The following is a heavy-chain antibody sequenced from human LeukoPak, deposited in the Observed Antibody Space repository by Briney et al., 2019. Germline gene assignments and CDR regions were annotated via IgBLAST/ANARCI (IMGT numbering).Heavy chain of an antibody. CDR3: ARVKGSGCYEVDY. D-gene: IGHD6-19*01. CDR2: ISSSGSTI. Sequence: GRSLRLSCAASGFTFSSYEMNWVRQAPGKGLEWVSYISSSGSTIYYADSVKGRFTISRDNAKNTLNLQMNSLRAEDTAVYYCARVKGSGCYEVDYWGQGTLVTVSS. CDR1: GFTFSSYE. J-gene: IGHJ4*02. V-gene: IGHV3-48*03.